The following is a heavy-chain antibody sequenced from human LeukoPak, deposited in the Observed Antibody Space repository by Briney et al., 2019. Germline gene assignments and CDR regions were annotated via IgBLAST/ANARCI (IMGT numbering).Heavy chain of an antibody. CDR1: GFTFSSYS. CDR3: ARGYYYDSSGYRFSFQH. Sequence: GGSLRLSCAASGFTFSSYSMNWVRQAPGKGLEWVSYISSSSSTIYYADSVKGRFTISRDNAKNSLYLQMNSLRAEDTAVYYCARGYYYDSSGYRFSFQHWGQGTLVTVSS. D-gene: IGHD3-22*01. V-gene: IGHV3-48*04. CDR2: ISSSSSTI. J-gene: IGHJ1*01.